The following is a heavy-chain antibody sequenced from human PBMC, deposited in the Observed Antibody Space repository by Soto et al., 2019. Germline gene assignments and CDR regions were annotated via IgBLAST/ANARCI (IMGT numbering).Heavy chain of an antibody. V-gene: IGHV3-21*05. Sequence: GGSLRLSCVASGFRFSDHSMTWVRQSPGKGLQWIAYISSSSDNIYYAESVKGRFTISRDNAKNSLYLQMNSLRAEDTAVYYCARLDYWGQGTLVTVSS. CDR1: GFRFSDHS. J-gene: IGHJ4*02. CDR3: ARLDY. CDR2: ISSSSDNI.